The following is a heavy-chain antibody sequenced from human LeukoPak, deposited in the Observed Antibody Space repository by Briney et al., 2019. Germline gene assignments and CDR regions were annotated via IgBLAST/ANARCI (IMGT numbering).Heavy chain of an antibody. V-gene: IGHV4-61*02. D-gene: IGHD4-23*01. CDR3: ARLKYVGNSEDDAFDI. Sequence: SETLSLTCTVSGGSISSGSYYWSWIRQPAGKGLEWIGRIYTSGSTNYNPSLKSRVTISVDTSKNQFSLKLSSVTAADTAVYYCARLKYVGNSEDDAFDIWAKGQWSPSLQ. CDR1: GGSISSGSYY. J-gene: IGHJ3*02. CDR2: IYTSGST.